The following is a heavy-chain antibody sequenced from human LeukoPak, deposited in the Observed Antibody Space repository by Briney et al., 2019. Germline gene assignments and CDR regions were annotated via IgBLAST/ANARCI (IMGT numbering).Heavy chain of an antibody. D-gene: IGHD2-15*01. CDR1: GYTFTSYY. Sequence: GASVKVSCKASGYTFTSYYMHWVRQAPGRGLEWMGIINPSGGSTSYAQKFQGRVTMTRDMSTSTVYMELSSLRSEDTAVYYCAREAVPRTGGIVVVVAATDYWGQGTLVTVSS. CDR2: INPSGGST. J-gene: IGHJ4*02. CDR3: AREAVPRTGGIVVVVAATDY. V-gene: IGHV1-46*01.